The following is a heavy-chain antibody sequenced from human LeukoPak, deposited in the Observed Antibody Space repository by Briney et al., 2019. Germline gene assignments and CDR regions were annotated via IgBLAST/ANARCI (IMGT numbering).Heavy chain of an antibody. CDR1: GFTFSSYS. CDR2: ISSSSSYI. CDR3: ARGDCSGGSCYYYYYGMDV. J-gene: IGHJ6*04. V-gene: IGHV3-21*04. Sequence: GGSLRLSCAASGFTFSSYSMNWVRQAPGKGLEWVSSISSSSSYIYCADSVKGRFTISRDNAKNSLYLQMNSLRAEDTAVYYCARGDCSGGSCYYYYYGMDVWGKGTTVTVSS. D-gene: IGHD2-15*01.